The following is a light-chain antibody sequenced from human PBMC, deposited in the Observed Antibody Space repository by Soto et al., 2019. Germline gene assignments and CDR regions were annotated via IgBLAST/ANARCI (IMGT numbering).Light chain of an antibody. V-gene: IGLV2-14*01. Sequence: QSALTQPAPVSGSPGQSITISCTGTSXDIGGYKYVSWYQQHPGKAPKLIIFEVSNRPSGVSDRFSGSNSGNTASLTISGLQAEDEADYYCTSYSRYSVLVFGGGTKVTVL. CDR1: SXDIGGYKY. CDR2: EVS. CDR3: TSYSRYSVLV. J-gene: IGLJ3*02.